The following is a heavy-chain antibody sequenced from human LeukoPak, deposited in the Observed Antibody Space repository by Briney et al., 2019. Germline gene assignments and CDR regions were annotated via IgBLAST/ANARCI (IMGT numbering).Heavy chain of an antibody. Sequence: ASVKVSCKASGYTFTGYYMHWVRQAPGQGLEWMGWINPSSGGTNYAQKFQGWVTMTRDTSISTAYMELSRLRSDDTAVYYCAREVYYYDSSGYYDRQYYFDYWGQGTLVTVSS. D-gene: IGHD3-22*01. CDR3: AREVYYYDSSGYYDRQYYFDY. J-gene: IGHJ4*02. V-gene: IGHV1-2*04. CDR2: INPSSGGT. CDR1: GYTFTGYY.